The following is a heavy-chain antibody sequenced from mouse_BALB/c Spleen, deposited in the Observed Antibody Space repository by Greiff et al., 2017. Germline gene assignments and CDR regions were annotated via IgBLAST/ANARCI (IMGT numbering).Heavy chain of an antibody. J-gene: IGHJ1*01. CDR2: ISYSGST. Sequence: DVQLQESGPSLVKPSQTLSLTCSVTGDSITSGYWNWIRKFPGNKLEYMGYISYSGSTYYNPSLKSRISITRDTSKNQYYLQLNSVTTEDTATYYCATYYGNSYWYFDVWGAGTTVTVSS. CDR3: ATYYGNSYWYFDV. D-gene: IGHD2-10*01. CDR1: GDSITSGY. V-gene: IGHV3-8*02.